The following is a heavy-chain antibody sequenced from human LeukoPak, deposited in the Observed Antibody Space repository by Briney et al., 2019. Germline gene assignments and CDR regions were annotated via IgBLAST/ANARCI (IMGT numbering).Heavy chain of an antibody. CDR2: MYYSGSGTT. CDR1: GGSISSSSYY. V-gene: IGHV4-39*07. Sequence: NPSETLSLTCTVSGGSISSSSYYWGWIRQPPGKGLEWIGSMYYSGSGTTYYNPSLKSRVIISVDTSKNQFSLRLSSVTAADMAVYYCARIPTVTFFDYWGQGTLVTVSS. D-gene: IGHD4-17*01. CDR3: ARIPTVTFFDY. J-gene: IGHJ4*02.